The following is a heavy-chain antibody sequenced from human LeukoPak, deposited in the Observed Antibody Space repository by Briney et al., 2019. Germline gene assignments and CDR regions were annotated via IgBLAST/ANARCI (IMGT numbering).Heavy chain of an antibody. Sequence: ASVKVSCKASGYTFTRYTIHWVRQAPGQRLEWMGWIRPGDGGTTYSQKLQGRVTITRDTSASTAYMELSSLRSEDSAVYYCARGAGFAEPLPEYWGQGTLLTVSS. CDR3: ARGAGFAEPLPEY. CDR1: GYTFTRYT. D-gene: IGHD1-14*01. J-gene: IGHJ4*02. CDR2: IRPGDGGT. V-gene: IGHV1-3*01.